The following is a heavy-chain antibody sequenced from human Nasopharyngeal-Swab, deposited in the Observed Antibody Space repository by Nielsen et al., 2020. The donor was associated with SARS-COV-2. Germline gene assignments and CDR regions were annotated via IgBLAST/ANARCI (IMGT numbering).Heavy chain of an antibody. Sequence: GESLKISCAASGFTVSSNYMSWVRQAPGKGLEWVSSISSSSSYIYYADSVKGRFTISRDNAKNSLYLQMNSLRAEDTAVYYCAREGSYYGSGSPYYYYGMDVWGQGTTVTVSS. CDR3: AREGSYYGSGSPYYYYGMDV. D-gene: IGHD3-10*01. V-gene: IGHV3-21*01. CDR1: GFTVSSNY. CDR2: ISSSSSYI. J-gene: IGHJ6*02.